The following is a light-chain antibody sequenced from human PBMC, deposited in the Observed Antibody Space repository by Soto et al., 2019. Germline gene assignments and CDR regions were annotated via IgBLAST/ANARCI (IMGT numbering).Light chain of an antibody. CDR2: RNN. Sequence: QSVLTQPPSASGTPGQRVSISCSGSSSNIGSNFVYWYQQLPGTAPKLLIYRNNERPSGVPDRFSGSKSGTSASLAISGLRSEDEGDYHCAAWDDRLSAWVFGGGTKVTVL. V-gene: IGLV1-47*02. CDR1: SSNIGSNF. J-gene: IGLJ3*02. CDR3: AAWDDRLSAWV.